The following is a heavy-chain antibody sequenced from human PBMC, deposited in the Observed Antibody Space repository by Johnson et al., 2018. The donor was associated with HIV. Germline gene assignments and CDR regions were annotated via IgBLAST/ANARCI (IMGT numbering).Heavy chain of an antibody. CDR1: GFSVSSNY. CDR3: ARACRDGYTCDAFDI. Sequence: VQLMESVGGLVQPGGSLRLSCAASGFSVSSNYMTWVRQGPGKGLEWVSVINSGGSTYYADSVKGRFTISRDNSKNTLYLQMNSLRAEDTAVYYCARACRDGYTCDAFDIWGQGTMVTVSS. J-gene: IGHJ3*02. CDR2: INSGGST. V-gene: IGHV3-66*01. D-gene: IGHD5-24*01.